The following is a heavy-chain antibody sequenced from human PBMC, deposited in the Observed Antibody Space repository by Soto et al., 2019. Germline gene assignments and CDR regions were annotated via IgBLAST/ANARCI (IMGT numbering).Heavy chain of an antibody. V-gene: IGHV3-30*18. CDR1: GFTFSSYG. Sequence: QVQLVESGGGVVQPGRSLRLSCAASGFTFSSYGMHWVRQAPGKGLEWVAVISYDGSNKYYADSVKGRFTISRDNSKNTLYLQMNSLRAEDTAVYYCAKVSSYGDYVPYYYGMDVSGQGTTVTVSS. CDR3: AKVSSYGDYVPYYYGMDV. D-gene: IGHD4-17*01. CDR2: ISYDGSNK. J-gene: IGHJ6*02.